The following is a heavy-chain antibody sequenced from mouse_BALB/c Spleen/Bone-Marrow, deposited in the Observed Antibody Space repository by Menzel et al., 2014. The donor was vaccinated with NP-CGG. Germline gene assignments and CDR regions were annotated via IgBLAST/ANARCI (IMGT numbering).Heavy chain of an antibody. Sequence: QVQLQQSGPELVKPGASVKISCKASGYSFTSYYIHWVKQRPGQGLEWIGWIFPGSGNTKYNEKFKGKATLTADTSSSTAYMQLSRLPSEDSAVCFCARGVYDGADYYAMDYWSQATSVTVSS. CDR3: ARGVYDGADYYAMDY. D-gene: IGHD2-14*01. CDR2: IFPGSGNT. V-gene: IGHV1-66*01. J-gene: IGHJ4*01. CDR1: GYSFTSYY.